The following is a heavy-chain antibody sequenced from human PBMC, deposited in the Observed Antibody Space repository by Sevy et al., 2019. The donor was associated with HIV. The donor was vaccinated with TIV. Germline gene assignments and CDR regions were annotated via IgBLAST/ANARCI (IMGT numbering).Heavy chain of an antibody. V-gene: IGHV3-30*18. D-gene: IGHD2-15*01. CDR1: GFTFSSYG. CDR2: ISYDGSNK. CDR3: AKGGVEMATILYY. Sequence: GGSLRISCAASGFTFSSYGMHWVRQAPGKGLEWVAVISYDGSNKYYADSVKGRFTISRDNSKNTLYLQMNSLRAEDMAVYYCAKGGVEMATILYYWGQGTLVTVSS. J-gene: IGHJ4*02.